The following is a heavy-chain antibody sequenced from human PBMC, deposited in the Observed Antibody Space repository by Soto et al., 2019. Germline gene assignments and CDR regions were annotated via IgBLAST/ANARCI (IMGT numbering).Heavy chain of an antibody. V-gene: IGHV3-23*01. CDR3: SRETLWFGESPKS. J-gene: IGHJ4*02. Sequence: EMQLLESGGGLVQPGGSLRLSCAASGFTFSSFAMSWVRQAPGKGLDWVSAISGSGGSTYSADSVKGRFTISRDNSKNTLYLQMNSLRVDDTAVYYCSRETLWFGESPKSGGQGTLVTVSS. D-gene: IGHD3-10*01. CDR2: ISGSGGST. CDR1: GFTFSSFA.